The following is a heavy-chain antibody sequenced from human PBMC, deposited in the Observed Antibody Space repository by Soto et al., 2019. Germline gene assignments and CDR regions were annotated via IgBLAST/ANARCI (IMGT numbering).Heavy chain of an antibody. CDR3: ASDVLAAAGTGWFDP. CDR2: ISAYNGNT. D-gene: IGHD6-13*01. Sequence: GASVKVSCKASGYTFTSYGISWVRQAPGQGLEWMGWISAYNGNTNYAQKLQGRVTMTTDTSTSTAYMELRSLRSDDTAVYYCASDVLAAAGTGWFDPWGQGTLVTVSS. CDR1: GYTFTSYG. J-gene: IGHJ5*02. V-gene: IGHV1-18*04.